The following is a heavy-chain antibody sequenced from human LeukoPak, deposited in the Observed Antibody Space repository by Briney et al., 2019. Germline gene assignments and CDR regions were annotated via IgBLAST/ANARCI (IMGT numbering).Heavy chain of an antibody. J-gene: IGHJ4*02. CDR2: ISSSSSYI. D-gene: IGHD3-10*01. Sequence: GGSLRLSCAASGFTFSSYSMNWDRQAPGKGLEWGSSISSSSSYIYYADSVKGRFTISRDNAKTSLYMQMNSLKAEDTAVYYCARESTMVRGALDYWGQGTLVTVSS. V-gene: IGHV3-21*01. CDR1: GFTFSSYS. CDR3: ARESTMVRGALDY.